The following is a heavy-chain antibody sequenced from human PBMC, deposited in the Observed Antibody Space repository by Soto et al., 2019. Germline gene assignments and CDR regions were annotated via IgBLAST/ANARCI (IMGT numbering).Heavy chain of an antibody. Sequence: QVRLEESGPGLVKPSETLSLICSVSGGSVNNANYFWNWIRHHPENGLEWIGYIYYSGSTRYNPSFKPRATLSIDTSKNQFYLRLNSVTVADTAVYFCARDADYGGSRGGMDVWGRGTTVTVSS. CDR3: ARDADYGGSRGGMDV. V-gene: IGHV4-31*03. D-gene: IGHD4-17*01. CDR2: IYYSGST. J-gene: IGHJ6*02. CDR1: GGSVNNANYF.